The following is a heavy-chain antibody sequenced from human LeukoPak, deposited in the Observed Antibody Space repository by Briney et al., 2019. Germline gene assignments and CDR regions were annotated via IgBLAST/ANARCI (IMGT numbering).Heavy chain of an antibody. V-gene: IGHV3-43*02. D-gene: IGHD2-15*01. Sequence: VGSLRLSCAASGFTFDAMHWVRQAPGKGLEWVSLISGDGGSTFYADSVKSRFTISRDNSKNSLYLQMNSLRTEDTALYYCAKILGYCSGGSCYSLDYWGQGTVVTVSS. CDR2: ISGDGGST. J-gene: IGHJ4*02. CDR1: GFTFDA. CDR3: AKILGYCSGGSCYSLDY.